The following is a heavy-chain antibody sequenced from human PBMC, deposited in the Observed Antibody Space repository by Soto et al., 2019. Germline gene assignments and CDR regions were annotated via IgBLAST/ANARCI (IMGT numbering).Heavy chain of an antibody. V-gene: IGHV3-21*04. J-gene: IGHJ4*02. CDR3: ARAGQWLGPFDY. CDR2: ISSSSSYI. Sequence: EVQLVESGGGLVKPGGSLRLSCAASGFTFSSYSMNWVRQAPGKGLEWVSSISSSSSYIYYADSVKGRFTISRDNAKNSLYLQMNSLRAEDTAVYYCARAGQWLGPFDYWGQGTLVTVSS. D-gene: IGHD6-19*01. CDR1: GFTFSSYS.